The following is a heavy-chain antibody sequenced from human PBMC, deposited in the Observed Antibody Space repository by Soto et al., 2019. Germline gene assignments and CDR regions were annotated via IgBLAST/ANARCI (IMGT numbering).Heavy chain of an antibody. V-gene: IGHV5-51*01. J-gene: IGHJ6*02. CDR1: GYSFTTYW. CDR2: INPGDSDI. CDR3: ARHEHFYYYYYGMDV. D-gene: IGHD3-3*02. Sequence: GESLKISCKASGYSFTTYWIAWVRQMPGKGLEWMGIINPGDSDIRYSPSFQGQVTISADNSISTAYLQWSSLKASDTAMYYCARHEHFYYYYYGMDVWGQGTAVTVS.